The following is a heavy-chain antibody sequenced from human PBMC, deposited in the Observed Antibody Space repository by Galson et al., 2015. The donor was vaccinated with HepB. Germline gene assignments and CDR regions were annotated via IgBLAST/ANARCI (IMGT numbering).Heavy chain of an antibody. CDR2: IYNRGST. J-gene: IGHJ5*02. V-gene: IGHV4-59*01. Sequence: ETLSLTCTVSGASISTYYWSWIRQAPGKGLEWIGYIYNRGSTNYNPSLRGRVTISVDTSKNQLSLNMASVTAADTAVYYCTRDGPGFAIGWFDPWGQGTLVTVSS. CDR1: GASISTYY. D-gene: IGHD3-10*01. CDR3: TRDGPGFAIGWFDP.